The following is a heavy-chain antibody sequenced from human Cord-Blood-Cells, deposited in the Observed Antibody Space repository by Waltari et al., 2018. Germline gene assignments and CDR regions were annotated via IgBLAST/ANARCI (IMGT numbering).Heavy chain of an antibody. V-gene: IGHV1-69*01. D-gene: IGHD2-2*01. CDR3: ARGPRGYCSSTSCYGIDY. CDR2: IIPIFGTA. Sequence: QAPGQGLEWMGGIIPIFGTANYAQKFQGRVTITADESTSTAYMELSSLRSEDTAVYYCARGPRGYCSSTSCYGIDYWGQGTLVTVSS. J-gene: IGHJ4*02.